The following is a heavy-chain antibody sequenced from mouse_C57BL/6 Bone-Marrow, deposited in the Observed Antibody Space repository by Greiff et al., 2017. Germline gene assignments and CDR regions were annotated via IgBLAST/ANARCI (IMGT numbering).Heavy chain of an antibody. CDR1: GFNIKDDY. J-gene: IGHJ1*03. CDR3: TTYGYGGPCWDFDV. CDR2: IDPENGDT. D-gene: IGHD2-2*01. V-gene: IGHV14-4*01. Sequence: VQLQQSGAELVRPGASVKLSCTASGFNIKDDYMHWVKQRPDQGLEWIGWIDPENGDTEYASKFQGKATITADTSSNTAYLQLSSLTSEDTAVYYCTTYGYGGPCWDFDVWGTGTTVTVSS.